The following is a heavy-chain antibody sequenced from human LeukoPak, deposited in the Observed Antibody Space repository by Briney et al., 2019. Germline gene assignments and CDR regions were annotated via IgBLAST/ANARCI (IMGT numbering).Heavy chain of an antibody. CDR2: IYYSGST. V-gene: IGHV4-61*08. Sequence: SETLSLTCTVSGGSISSGDYYWSWIRQPPGKGLEWIGYIYYSGSTNYNPSLKSRVTISVDTSKNQFSLKLSSVTAADTAVYYCARLHYDILTGYSWRQDYYYYGMDVWGQGTTVTVSS. D-gene: IGHD3-9*01. CDR3: ARLHYDILTGYSWRQDYYYYGMDV. CDR1: GGSISSGDYY. J-gene: IGHJ6*02.